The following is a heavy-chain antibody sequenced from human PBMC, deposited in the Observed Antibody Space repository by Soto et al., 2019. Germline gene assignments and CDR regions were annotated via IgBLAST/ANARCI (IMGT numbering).Heavy chain of an antibody. J-gene: IGHJ4*02. CDR3: ARDVDY. CDR1: GFTFSHYS. V-gene: IGHV3-48*02. Sequence: EVQLVESGGGLVQPGGSLRLSCAASGFTFSHYSMNWVRQAPGKGLEWVSYISSSSYTMNYADSVKGRFTISRDNAKNSLYLQMNSLRDEDTAVFYCARDVDYWGQGTLVTVSS. CDR2: ISSSSYTM.